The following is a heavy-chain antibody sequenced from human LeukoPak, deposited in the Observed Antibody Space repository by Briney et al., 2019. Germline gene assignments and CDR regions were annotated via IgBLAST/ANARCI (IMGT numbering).Heavy chain of an antibody. V-gene: IGHV3-21*01. Sequence: PGGSLRPSCAASGFTFSSYSMNWVRQAPGKGLEWVSSISSSSSYIYYADSVKGRFTISRDNAKNSLYLQMNSLRAEDTAVYYCARVPPGGGPDYWGQGTLVTVSS. J-gene: IGHJ4*02. D-gene: IGHD3-16*01. CDR1: GFTFSSYS. CDR3: ARVPPGGGPDY. CDR2: ISSSSSYI.